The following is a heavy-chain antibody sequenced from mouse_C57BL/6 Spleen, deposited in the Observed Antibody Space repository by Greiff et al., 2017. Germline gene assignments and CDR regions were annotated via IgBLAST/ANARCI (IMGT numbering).Heavy chain of an antibody. Sequence: VQLQQSGAELVRPGASVTLSCKASGYTFTDYEMHWVKQTPVHGLEWIGAIDPETGGTAYNQKFKGKAILTADKSSSTAYMELRSLTSEDSAVYYCTRSREAPYFDYWGQGTTLTVSS. CDR2: IDPETGGT. CDR3: TRSREAPYFDY. CDR1: GYTFTDYE. J-gene: IGHJ2*01. V-gene: IGHV1-15*01.